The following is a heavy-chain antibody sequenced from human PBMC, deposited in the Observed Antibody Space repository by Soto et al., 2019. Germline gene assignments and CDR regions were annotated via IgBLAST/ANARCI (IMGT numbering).Heavy chain of an antibody. CDR3: VKEGGSSGSSCFDY. J-gene: IGHJ4*02. CDR1: GFTFSTYA. CDR2: IRASDGNT. D-gene: IGHD6-13*01. V-gene: IGHV3-23*01. Sequence: EVQLLESGGGLVQPGGSLRLSCAASGFTFSTYAMSWVRQAPGKGLEWVSAIRASDGNTYYADSVKGRITISRDNSKNTLYLQVNSLRVEDTAVYYCVKEGGSSGSSCFDYWGQGTRVTVSS.